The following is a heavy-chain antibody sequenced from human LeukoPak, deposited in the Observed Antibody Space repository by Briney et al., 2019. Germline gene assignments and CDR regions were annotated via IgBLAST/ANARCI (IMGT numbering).Heavy chain of an antibody. Sequence: GGSLRLSCAASGFTFSSYSMNWVRQAPGKGLEWVSSISSSSSYIYYADSVKGRFTISRDNAKNSLYLQMNSLRAEDTAVYYCAGEYSYGSHYYYMDVWGKGTTVTISS. CDR2: ISSSSSYI. J-gene: IGHJ6*03. CDR3: AGEYSYGSHYYYMDV. D-gene: IGHD5-18*01. V-gene: IGHV3-21*01. CDR1: GFTFSSYS.